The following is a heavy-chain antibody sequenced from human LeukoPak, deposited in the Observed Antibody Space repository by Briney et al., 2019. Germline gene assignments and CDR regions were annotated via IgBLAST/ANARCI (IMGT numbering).Heavy chain of an antibody. CDR1: GGTFSSYA. D-gene: IGHD2-2*01. CDR3: ARAPGYQPHFDY. J-gene: IGHJ4*02. Sequence: ASVKVSCKASGGTFSSYAISWVRQAPGQGLEWMGGIIPIFGTANYAQKFQGRVTITTDESTSTAYMELSSLRSEDTAVYYCARAPGYQPHFDYRGQGTLVTVSS. CDR2: IIPIFGTA. V-gene: IGHV1-69*05.